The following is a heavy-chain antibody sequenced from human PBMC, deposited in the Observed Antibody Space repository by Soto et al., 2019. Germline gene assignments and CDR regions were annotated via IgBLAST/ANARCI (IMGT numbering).Heavy chain of an antibody. J-gene: IGHJ4*02. CDR1: GGSISNYF. D-gene: IGHD3-10*01. V-gene: IGHV4-59*01. CDR3: ARTRGSGSLDY. CDR2: IYYSGTT. Sequence: SETLSLTCTVSGGSISNYFWSWIRQPPGKGLEWIGYIYYSGTTNYNPSLESRLTISLDTSKNQFSLKLSSVTAADTAVYYCARTRGSGSLDYWGQGTLATVSS.